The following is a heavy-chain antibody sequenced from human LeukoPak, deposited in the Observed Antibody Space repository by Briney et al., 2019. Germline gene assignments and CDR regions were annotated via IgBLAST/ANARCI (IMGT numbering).Heavy chain of an antibody. CDR2: IGTAGDT. J-gene: IGHJ3*02. V-gene: IGHV3-13*01. Sequence: GGSLRLPCAASGFTFSSYDMHWVRQATGKGLEWVSAIGTAGDTYYPGSVKGRFTISRENAKNSLYLQMNSLRAGDTAVYYCARESDSSGSAAFDIWGQGTMVTVSS. D-gene: IGHD3-22*01. CDR1: GFTFSSYD. CDR3: ARESDSSGSAAFDI.